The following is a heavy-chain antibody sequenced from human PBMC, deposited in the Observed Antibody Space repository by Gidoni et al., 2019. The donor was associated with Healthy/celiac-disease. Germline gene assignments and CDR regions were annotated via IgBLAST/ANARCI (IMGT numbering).Heavy chain of an antibody. Sequence: QVQLVESGGCLVKPGGSLRLSCASSGFTFSDDYMSWIRQAPGKGLEWVSYISSRGSTIDYADSVKGRVTISRENAKNSLYLQMNSRRAEDTAVYYCASEVLRVDYWGQGTLVTVSS. CDR3: ASEVLRVDY. D-gene: IGHD3-3*01. CDR1: GFTFSDDY. V-gene: IGHV3-11*01. J-gene: IGHJ4*02. CDR2: ISSRGSTI.